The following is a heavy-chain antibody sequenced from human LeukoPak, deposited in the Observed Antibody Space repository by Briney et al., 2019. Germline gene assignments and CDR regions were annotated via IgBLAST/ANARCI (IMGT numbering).Heavy chain of an antibody. V-gene: IGHV3-64*01. D-gene: IGHD4-11*01. CDR1: GFTFSSYA. CDR2: ISSNGGST. Sequence: GGSLRLSCAASGFTFSSYAMHWVRQAPGKGLEYVSAISSNGGSTYYANSVKGRFTISRDNSKNTLYLQMGSLRAEDMAVYYCARAFMTTVTTEYYYYYMDVWGKGTTVTVSS. J-gene: IGHJ6*03. CDR3: ARAFMTTVTTEYYYYYMDV.